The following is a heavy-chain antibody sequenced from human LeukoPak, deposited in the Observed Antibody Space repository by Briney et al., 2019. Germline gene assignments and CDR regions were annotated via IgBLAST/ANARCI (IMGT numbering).Heavy chain of an antibody. J-gene: IGHJ4*02. CDR2: IYHSGST. CDR3: AKTRGYSYGPLDY. V-gene: IGHV4-30-2*01. CDR1: GGSISSGGYY. D-gene: IGHD5-18*01. Sequence: SETLSLTCTFFGGSISSGGYYCSWIRQPPGKGLEWIGYIYHSGSTYYNPSLKSRVTISVDRSKNQFSLKLSSVTAADTAVYYCAKTRGYSYGPLDYWGQGTLVTVSS.